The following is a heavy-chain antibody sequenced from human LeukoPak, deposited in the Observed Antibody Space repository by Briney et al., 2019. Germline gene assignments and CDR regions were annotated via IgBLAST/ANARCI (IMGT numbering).Heavy chain of an antibody. CDR1: GGSISSYY. J-gene: IGHJ6*02. CDR3: ARHGHCSSTSCSTYYYGMDV. Sequence: SETLSLTCTVSGGSISSYYWSWIRQPPGKGLEWIGYIYYSGSTNYNPSLKSRVTISVDTSKNQFSLKLSSVTAADTAVYYCARHGHCSSTSCSTYYYGMDVWGQGTTVTVSS. CDR2: IYYSGST. D-gene: IGHD2-2*02. V-gene: IGHV4-59*01.